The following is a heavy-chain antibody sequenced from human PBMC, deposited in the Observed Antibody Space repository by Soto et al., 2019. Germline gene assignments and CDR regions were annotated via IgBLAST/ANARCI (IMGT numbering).Heavy chain of an antibody. V-gene: IGHV3-23*01. J-gene: IGHJ6*02. D-gene: IGHD5-12*01. Sequence: LRLSCAASGFTFSSYAMSWVRQAPGKGLEWVSAISGSGGSTYYADSVKGRFTISRDNSKNTLYLQMNSLRAEDTAVYYCAKGSGYDSRSSYYYYGMDVWGQGTTVTVSS. CDR3: AKGSGYDSRSSYYYYGMDV. CDR2: ISGSGGST. CDR1: GFTFSSYA.